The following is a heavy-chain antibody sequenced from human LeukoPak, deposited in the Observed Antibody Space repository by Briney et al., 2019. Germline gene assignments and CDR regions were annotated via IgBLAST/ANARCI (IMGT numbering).Heavy chain of an antibody. CDR2: IIPIFGTA. CDR1: GGTFSSYA. CDR3: ARAGRGRVVAAPYYYYYMDV. D-gene: IGHD2-15*01. Sequence: SVKVSCKASGGTFSSYAISWVRQAPGQGLEWMGGIIPIFGTANYAQRFQGRVTITADESTSTAYMELSSLRSEDTAVYYCARAGRGRVVAAPYYYYYMDVWGKGTTVTISS. V-gene: IGHV1-69*13. J-gene: IGHJ6*03.